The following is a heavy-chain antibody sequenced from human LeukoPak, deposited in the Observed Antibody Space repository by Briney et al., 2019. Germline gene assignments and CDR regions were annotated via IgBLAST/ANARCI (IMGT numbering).Heavy chain of an antibody. Sequence: GGSLRLSCAASGFTFSSYGMHWVRQAPGKGLEWVAVIWYDGSNKYYADSVKGRFTISRDNSKNTLYLQMNSLRAEDTAVYYCARDVGVYGGSTGYFDLWGRGTLVTVSS. CDR3: ARDVGVYGGSTGYFDL. D-gene: IGHD4-23*01. V-gene: IGHV3-33*01. CDR2: IWYDGSNK. J-gene: IGHJ2*01. CDR1: GFTFSSYG.